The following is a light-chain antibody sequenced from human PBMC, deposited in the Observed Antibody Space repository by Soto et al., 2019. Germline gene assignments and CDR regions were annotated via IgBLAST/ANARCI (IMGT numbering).Light chain of an antibody. J-gene: IGLJ3*02. V-gene: IGLV2-14*03. CDR1: RDDVGGYKY. CDR2: DVT. CDR3: SSKSSNTTLGV. Sequence: QSALTQPASVSGSPGQSITISCTGTRDDVGGYKYVSWYQQHPGKAPKLMIYDVTNRPSGISNRFSGSKSGNTASLTISGLQAEDEADYYCSSKSSNTTLGVFGGGTKVTVL.